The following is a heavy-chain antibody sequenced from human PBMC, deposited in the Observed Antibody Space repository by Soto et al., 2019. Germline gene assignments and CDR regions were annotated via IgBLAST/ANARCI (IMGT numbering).Heavy chain of an antibody. CDR1: GGTFSGYA. J-gene: IGHJ4*02. CDR3: ASNDFWSGYPVKYYFDY. Sequence: SVKVSCKASGGTFSGYAISWVRQAPGQGLEWMGGIIPIFGTANYAQKFQGRVTITADESTSTAYMELSSLRSEDTAVYYCASNDFWSGYPVKYYFDYWGQGTLVTVS. D-gene: IGHD3-3*01. V-gene: IGHV1-69*13. CDR2: IIPIFGTA.